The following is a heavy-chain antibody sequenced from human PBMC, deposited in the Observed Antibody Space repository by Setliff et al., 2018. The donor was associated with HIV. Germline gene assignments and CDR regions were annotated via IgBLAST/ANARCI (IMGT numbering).Heavy chain of an antibody. D-gene: IGHD2-8*01. Sequence: SETLSLTCTVSGGSINSYYWSWIRLPPGRGLEWIGYVSTSGSTNYNPSLKSRVTVSLDTSQNQLSLNLSSVTAADTAVYYCARSRPRSMDFYMDVWGKGTTVTVSS. CDR1: GGSINSYY. CDR2: VSTSGST. V-gene: IGHV4-59*01. J-gene: IGHJ6*03. CDR3: ARSRPRSMDFYMDV.